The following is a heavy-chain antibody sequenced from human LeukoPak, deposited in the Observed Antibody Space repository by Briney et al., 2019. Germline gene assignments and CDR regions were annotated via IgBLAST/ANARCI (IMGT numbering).Heavy chain of an antibody. CDR3: ARRPTYSSGWNYYYYYMDV. CDR1: GGSFSGYY. V-gene: IGHV4-34*01. Sequence: SETLSLTCAVYGGSFSGYYWSWIRQPPGKGLEWIGEINHSGSTNYNPSLKSRVTISVDTSKSQFSLKLSSVTAADTAVYYCARRPTYSSGWNYYYYYMDVWGKGTTVTISS. J-gene: IGHJ6*03. CDR2: INHSGST. D-gene: IGHD6-19*01.